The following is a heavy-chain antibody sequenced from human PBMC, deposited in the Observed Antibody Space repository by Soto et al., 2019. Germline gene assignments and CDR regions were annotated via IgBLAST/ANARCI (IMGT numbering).Heavy chain of an antibody. CDR2: INHSGST. J-gene: IGHJ5*02. D-gene: IGHD2-2*01. CDR3: ARVVVPAAMGFFGNWFDP. V-gene: IGHV4-34*01. CDR1: GGSFSGYY. Sequence: SETLSLTCAVYGGSFSGYYWSWIRQPPGKGLEWIGEINHSGSTNYNPSLKSRVTISVDTSKNQFSLKLSSVTAADTAVYYCARVVVPAAMGFFGNWFDPWGQGTLVTVSS.